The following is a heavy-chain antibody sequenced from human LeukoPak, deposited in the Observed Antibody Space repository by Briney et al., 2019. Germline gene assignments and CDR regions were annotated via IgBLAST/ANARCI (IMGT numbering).Heavy chain of an antibody. J-gene: IGHJ5*02. D-gene: IGHD2-2*01. CDR3: AREGEYCSSTSCYGWFDP. CDR2: INPNSGGT. CDR1: GYTFTGYY. V-gene: IGHV1-2*02. Sequence: ASVKVSCKASGYTFTGYYMHWVRQAPGQGLEWMGWINPNSGGTNYAQKFQGRVTMTRDTSISTAYMELSRLRSDDTAVYYCAREGEYCSSTSCYGWFDPWGQGTLDTVSS.